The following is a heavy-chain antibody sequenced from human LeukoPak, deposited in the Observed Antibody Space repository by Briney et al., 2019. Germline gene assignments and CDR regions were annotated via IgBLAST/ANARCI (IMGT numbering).Heavy chain of an antibody. J-gene: IGHJ4*02. V-gene: IGHV4-34*01. Sequence: PSETLSLTCAVYGGSFSGYYWSWIRRPPGKGLEWIGGINHSGSTNYNPSLKSRVTISVDTSKNQFSLKLSSVTAADTAVYYCARALLWFGELLDYWGQGTLVTVSS. CDR1: GGSFSGYY. D-gene: IGHD3-10*01. CDR2: INHSGST. CDR3: ARALLWFGELLDY.